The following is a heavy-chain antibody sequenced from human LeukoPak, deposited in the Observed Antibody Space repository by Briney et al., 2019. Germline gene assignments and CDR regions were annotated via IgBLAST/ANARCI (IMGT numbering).Heavy chain of an antibody. D-gene: IGHD6-19*01. Sequence: GGSLRLSCAASGFTFSSYSMNWVRQAPGKGLEWVSSISSSSSYIYYADSVKGRFTISRDNAKNSLYLQMNSLRAEDAAVYYCARGRGSSGGGFDYWGQGTLVTVSS. CDR1: GFTFSSYS. CDR2: ISSSSSYI. V-gene: IGHV3-21*01. J-gene: IGHJ4*02. CDR3: ARGRGSSGGGFDY.